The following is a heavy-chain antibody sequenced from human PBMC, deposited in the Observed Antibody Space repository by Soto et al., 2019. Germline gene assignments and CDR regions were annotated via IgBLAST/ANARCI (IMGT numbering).Heavy chain of an antibody. Sequence: QVQLVQSGAEVKKPGSSLKVSCETSGGTSTIYTISWVRQAPGQGLQWMGRIVPTLRLTNYAQEFQGRLTITADTSTSTAHMEMSSLSSDAAAVYYLTTAKYGAGCVGVYYWGQGTLVTVSS. CDR3: TTAKYGAGCVGVYY. V-gene: IGHV1-69*02. CDR1: GGTSTIYT. CDR2: IVPTLRLT. D-gene: IGHD3-16*01. J-gene: IGHJ4*02.